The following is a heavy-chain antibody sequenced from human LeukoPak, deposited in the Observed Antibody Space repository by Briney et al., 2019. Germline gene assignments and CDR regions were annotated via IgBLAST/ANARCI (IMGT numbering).Heavy chain of an antibody. CDR1: GFTFSSYA. D-gene: IGHD3-22*01. V-gene: IGHV3-64*01. J-gene: IGHJ4*02. CDR3: ARISYYDSSGASDY. CDR2: ISSNGGST. Sequence: GGSLRLSCAASGFTFSSYAMHWVRQAPGKGLEYVSAISSNGGSTYYASYVKGRFTISRDNSKNTLYLQMNSLRAEDTAVYYCARISYYDSSGASDYWGQGTLVTVSS.